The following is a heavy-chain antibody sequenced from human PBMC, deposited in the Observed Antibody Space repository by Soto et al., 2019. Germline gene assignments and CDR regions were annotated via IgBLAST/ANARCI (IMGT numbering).Heavy chain of an antibody. CDR3: ASTTAGPNTLRSRYFFDY. CDR2: VYYSGTT. V-gene: IGHV4-61*01. CDR1: GGSVSNKTYY. Sequence: PSETLSLTCSVSGGSVSNKTYYWSWIRQPPGKGLEWMGYVYYSGTTNYNPSLKIRVTISVDLSKNQFSLRLRSVTTADTALYYCASTTAGPNTLRSRYFFDYWGQGTLVTVSS. D-gene: IGHD4-17*01. J-gene: IGHJ4*02.